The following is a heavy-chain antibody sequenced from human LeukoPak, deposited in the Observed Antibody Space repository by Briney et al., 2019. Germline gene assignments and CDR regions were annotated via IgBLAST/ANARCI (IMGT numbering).Heavy chain of an antibody. CDR1: GFTFSSYW. D-gene: IGHD5-12*01. CDR2: IKQDGSEK. V-gene: IGHV3-7*01. CDR3: ARGVDNYYYYYMDV. J-gene: IGHJ6*03. Sequence: GGSLRLSCAASGFTFSSYWMSWVRQAPGKGLEWVANIKQDGSEKYYVDSVKGRFTISGDNAKKSLYLQMNSLRAEDTAVYYCARGVDNYYYYYMDVWGKGTTVTISS.